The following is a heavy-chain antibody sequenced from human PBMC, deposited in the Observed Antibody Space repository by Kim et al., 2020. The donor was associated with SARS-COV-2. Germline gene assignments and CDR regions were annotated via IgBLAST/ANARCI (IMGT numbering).Heavy chain of an antibody. CDR2: ISWNSGSI. Sequence: GGSLRLSCAASGFTFGYYAMHWVRQAPGKGLEWVSGISWNSGSIGYADSVKGRFTISRDNAKNSLYLQMNSLRAEDTALYYCAKDIISSYYYGSGSYYSQEYYYYGMDVWGQGTTVTVSS. V-gene: IGHV3-9*01. CDR3: AKDIISSYYYGSGSYYSQEYYYYGMDV. J-gene: IGHJ6*02. CDR1: GFTFGYYA. D-gene: IGHD3-10*01.